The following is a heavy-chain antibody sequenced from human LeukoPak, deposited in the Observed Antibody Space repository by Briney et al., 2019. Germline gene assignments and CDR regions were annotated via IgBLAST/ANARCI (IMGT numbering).Heavy chain of an antibody. CDR2: IWYDGSNK. V-gene: IGHV3-33*06. D-gene: IGHD4-17*01. Sequence: GGSLRLSCAVSGFIFSSYGMHWVRQAPGKGLEWVAVIWYDGSNKYYAGSVKGRFTISRDNSKNTLYLQMNSLRADDTAVYYCAKGTVYGDGYYFDYWGQGTLVTVSS. J-gene: IGHJ4*02. CDR1: GFIFSSYG. CDR3: AKGTVYGDGYYFDY.